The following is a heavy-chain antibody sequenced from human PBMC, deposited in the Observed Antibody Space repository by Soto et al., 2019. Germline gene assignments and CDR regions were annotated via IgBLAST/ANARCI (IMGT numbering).Heavy chain of an antibody. V-gene: IGHV4-39*01. CDR2: IYYSGST. CDR3: ARQSSLVIAMHWFDP. J-gene: IGHJ5*02. D-gene: IGHD2-21*01. CDR1: GGSISSSSYY. Sequence: QLQLQESGPGLVKPSETLSLTCTVSGGSISSSSYYWGWIRQPPGKGLEWIGSIYYSGSTYYNPSLKSRVTISVDTSKNQFSLKLSSETAADTAVYYCARQSSLVIAMHWFDPWGQGTLVTVSS.